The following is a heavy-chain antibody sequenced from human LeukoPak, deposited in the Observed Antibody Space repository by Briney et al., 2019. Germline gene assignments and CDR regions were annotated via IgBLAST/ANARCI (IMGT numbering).Heavy chain of an antibody. D-gene: IGHD3-10*01. CDR3: ARVKRWRFGDLSTWFDP. J-gene: IGHJ5*02. Sequence: ASETLSLTCAVSGGSISSGGYSWSWIRQPPGKGLEWIGYIYYSGSTYYNPSLKSRVTISVDTSKNQFSLKLSSVTAADTAVYYCARVKRWRFGDLSTWFDPWGQGTLVTVSS. CDR2: IYYSGST. V-gene: IGHV4-30-4*07. CDR1: GGSISSGGYS.